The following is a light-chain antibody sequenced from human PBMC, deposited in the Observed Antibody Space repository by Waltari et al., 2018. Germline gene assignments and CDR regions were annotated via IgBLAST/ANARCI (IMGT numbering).Light chain of an antibody. CDR3: QQHDHLPFT. CDR1: QDIGNY. J-gene: IGKJ3*01. V-gene: IGKV1-33*01. CDR2: DAS. Sequence: DIQMTQSPSSLSASVGYGVTNTFQASQDIGNYLNWYQQKPGKAPKLLVYDASNLHSGVPSRFSGSGSGTHFTFTITGLQPEDIATYYCQQHDHLPFTFGPGTKVDIK.